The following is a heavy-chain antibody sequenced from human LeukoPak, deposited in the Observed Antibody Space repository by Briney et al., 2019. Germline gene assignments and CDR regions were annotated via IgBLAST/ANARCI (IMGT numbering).Heavy chain of an antibody. D-gene: IGHD2-15*01. CDR1: GFTFSSYA. CDR3: ARRAGSYSHSYDY. V-gene: IGHV3-23*01. CDR2: INGSGGST. Sequence: GGSLRLSCAASGFTFSSYAMSWVRQAPGKGLEWVSDINGSGGSTYYADSVKGRFTISRNNSKNTLYLQMNSLRAEDTAIYYCARRAGSYSHSYDYWGQGTLVTVSS. J-gene: IGHJ4*02.